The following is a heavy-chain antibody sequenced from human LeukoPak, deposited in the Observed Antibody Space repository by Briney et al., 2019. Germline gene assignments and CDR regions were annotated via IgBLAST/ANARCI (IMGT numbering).Heavy chain of an antibody. Sequence: ASVKVSCKASGYTFTSYGISWVRQAPGQGLEGRGWISAYNGTTNYAQKLQGRVTMTTDTTTSTAYMELRSLRSDDTAVYYCARGHSSGWSNPLDYWGQGTLVTVSS. CDR2: ISAYNGTT. V-gene: IGHV1-18*01. D-gene: IGHD6-19*01. CDR3: ARGHSSGWSNPLDY. J-gene: IGHJ4*02. CDR1: GYTFTSYG.